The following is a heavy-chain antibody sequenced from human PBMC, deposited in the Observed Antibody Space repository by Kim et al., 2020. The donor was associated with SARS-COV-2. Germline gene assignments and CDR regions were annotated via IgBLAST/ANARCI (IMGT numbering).Heavy chain of an antibody. J-gene: IGHJ4*02. CDR3: TTDRSSTVTGH. CDR2: T. V-gene: IGHV3-15*01. Sequence: TDYAAPVKGRFTISRDDSKNTLYLQMNSLKTEDTAVYYCTTDRSSTVTGHWGQGTLVTVSS. D-gene: IGHD4-17*01.